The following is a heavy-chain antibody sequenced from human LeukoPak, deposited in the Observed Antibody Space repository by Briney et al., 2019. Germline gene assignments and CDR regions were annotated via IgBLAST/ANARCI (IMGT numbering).Heavy chain of an antibody. J-gene: IGHJ3*02. CDR3: ARKMKTGDRVGTFDI. V-gene: IGHV3-21*01. Sequence: GGSLRLSCAASGFTFSSYSMNWVRQAPGKGLEWVSSISSSSSYTYYADSVQGRFTISRDNAKNSLYLQMNSLTAEDTAVYYCARKMKTGDRVGTFDIWGQGTMVTVSS. D-gene: IGHD1-1*01. CDR2: ISSSSSYT. CDR1: GFTFSSYS.